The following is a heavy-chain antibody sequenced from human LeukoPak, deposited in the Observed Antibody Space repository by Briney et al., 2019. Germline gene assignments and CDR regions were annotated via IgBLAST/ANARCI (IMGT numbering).Heavy chain of an antibody. CDR3: ARTLIEYSVSSCYFDY. D-gene: IGHD6-6*01. CDR2: INSGGSST. J-gene: IGHJ4*02. CDR1: GFTFSSYT. Sequence: GGSLRLSCAASGFTFSSYTMNWVRQAPGKGLVWVSRINSGGSSTSYADSVKGRFTISRDNAKNTLYLQMNSLRAEDTAVYYCARTLIEYSVSSCYFDYWGQGTLVTVSS. V-gene: IGHV3-74*01.